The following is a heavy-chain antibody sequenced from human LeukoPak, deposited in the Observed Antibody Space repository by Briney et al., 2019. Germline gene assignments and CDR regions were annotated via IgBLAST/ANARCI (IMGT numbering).Heavy chain of an antibody. CDR3: ARGVARQSIDY. CDR2: FDPENGKT. Sequence: ASVKVSCKVSGYTLTKLAMHWVRQAPGKGLEWMGGFDPENGKTLYAQKFQGRVTMTEDTSTDTAYMELSSLRYEDTAVYYCARGVARQSIDYWGQGTLVTVSS. D-gene: IGHD3-10*01. J-gene: IGHJ4*02. CDR1: GYTLTKLA. V-gene: IGHV1-24*01.